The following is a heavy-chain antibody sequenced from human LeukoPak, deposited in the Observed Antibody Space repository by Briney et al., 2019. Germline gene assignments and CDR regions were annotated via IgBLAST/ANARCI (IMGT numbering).Heavy chain of an antibody. CDR2: ISSSSSYI. CDR1: GFTFSSNS. CDR3: ARGEVVVVPAALDY. J-gene: IGHJ4*02. V-gene: IGHV3-21*01. D-gene: IGHD2-2*01. Sequence: GGSLRLSCAASGFTFSSNSMNWVRQAPGKGLEWVSSISSSSSYIYYADSVKGRFTISRDNAKNSLYLQMNSLRAEDTAVYYCARGEVVVVPAALDYWGQGTLVTVSS.